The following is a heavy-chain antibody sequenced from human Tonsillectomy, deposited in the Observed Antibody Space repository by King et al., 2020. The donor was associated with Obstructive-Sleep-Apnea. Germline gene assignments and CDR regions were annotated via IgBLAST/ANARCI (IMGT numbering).Heavy chain of an antibody. CDR1: GFTLSDYC. CDR2: ISRRGSTI. D-gene: IGHD3-9*01. Sequence: VQLVESGGGLVKPGGSLRLSCEVPGFTLSDYCMSWNRQAPGKGLEWVSDISRRGSTIHYADSVKGRFTISRDNAKNSLHLQMHSLRAEGTAVYYCARTPTTGDDFDAYWGQGTLVTVSS. V-gene: IGHV3-11*01. CDR3: ARTPTTGDDFDAY. J-gene: IGHJ4*02.